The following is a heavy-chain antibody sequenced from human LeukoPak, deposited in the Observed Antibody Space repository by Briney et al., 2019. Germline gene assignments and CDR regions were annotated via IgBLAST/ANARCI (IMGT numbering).Heavy chain of an antibody. Sequence: SGPALVKPTQTLTLTCTFSGFSLSSSRMCMSCIRQPPGKALEWLALIHWDDDKYYSTSLKTRLTISKDTSKNQVVLTMTNLDPVDTATYYCARMIYDSSHFDYWGQGTLVTVSS. D-gene: IGHD6-13*01. CDR3: ARMIYDSSHFDY. CDR1: GFSLSSSRMC. CDR2: IHWDDDK. J-gene: IGHJ4*02. V-gene: IGHV2-70*01.